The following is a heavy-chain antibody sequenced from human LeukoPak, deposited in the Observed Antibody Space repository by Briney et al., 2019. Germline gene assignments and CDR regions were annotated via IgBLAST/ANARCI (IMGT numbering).Heavy chain of an antibody. V-gene: IGHV3-23*01. CDR3: AKGSYYDSSGSFYFDY. CDR2: ISGRGDNT. CDR1: GFTVSSYA. D-gene: IGHD3-22*01. J-gene: IGHJ4*02. Sequence: GGSLRLSCAASGFTVSSYAISWVRQAPGKGLEWVSGISGRGDNTYYADSVKGRFTISRDNSKNTLYVQVNSLGTEDTAAYYCAKGSYYDSSGSFYFDYWGQGTLVTVSS.